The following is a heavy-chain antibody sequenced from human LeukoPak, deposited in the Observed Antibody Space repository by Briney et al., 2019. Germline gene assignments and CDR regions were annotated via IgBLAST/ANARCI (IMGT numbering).Heavy chain of an antibody. CDR2: IIPIFGTA. CDR1: GGTFSSYA. CDR3: ARGLNIRFWSPGY. Sequence: ASVKVSCKASGGTFSSYAISWVRQAPGQGLEWMGGIIPIFGTANYAQKFQGRVTITADESTSTVYMELSSLRSEDTAVYYCARGLNIRFWSPGYWGQGTLVTVSS. V-gene: IGHV1-69*13. J-gene: IGHJ4*02. D-gene: IGHD3-3*01.